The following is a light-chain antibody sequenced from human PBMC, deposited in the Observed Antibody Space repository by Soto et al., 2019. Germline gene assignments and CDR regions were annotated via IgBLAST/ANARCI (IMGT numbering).Light chain of an antibody. CDR1: SSDVGDYDY. Sequence: QSALTQPASVSGSPGQSITISCSGTSSDVGDYDYVSWYQHHPGKAPKLIIYEVNNPPSGVSNRFSGSKSGNTASLTISGLQAEDEADYYCSSFTTSTTVVIFGGGTKVTVL. CDR2: EVN. J-gene: IGLJ2*01. V-gene: IGLV2-14*01. CDR3: SSFTTSTTVVI.